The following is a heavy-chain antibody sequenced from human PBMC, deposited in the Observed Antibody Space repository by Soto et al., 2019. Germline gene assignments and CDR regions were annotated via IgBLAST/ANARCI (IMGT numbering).Heavy chain of an antibody. V-gene: IGHV4-4*07. CDR3: ARDNYYDSNNWFDP. J-gene: IGHJ5*02. CDR2: IYTTGST. D-gene: IGHD3-22*01. CDR1: GGSIKNYY. Sequence: SETLSLTCTVSGGSIKNYYWSWIRQPAGKGLEWIGRIYTTGSTNYNPSLKGRVTMSIDTSENQFSLRLNSVTAADTAVYYCARDNYYDSNNWFDPWGQGTLVTVSS.